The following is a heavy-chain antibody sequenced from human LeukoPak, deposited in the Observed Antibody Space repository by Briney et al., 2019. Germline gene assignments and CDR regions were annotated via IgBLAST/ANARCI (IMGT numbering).Heavy chain of an antibody. CDR1: GYSFTSYW. J-gene: IGHJ4*02. CDR2: IYPGDSDT. D-gene: IGHD5-12*01. CDR3: ARRLPRGYSGYDPYYFDY. Sequence: GESLKISCKGSGYSFTSYWIGWVRQTPGKGLEWMGIIYPGDSDTRYSPSFQGQVTISADKSISTAYLQWSSLKASDTAMYYCARRLPRGYSGYDPYYFDYWGQGTLVTVSS. V-gene: IGHV5-51*01.